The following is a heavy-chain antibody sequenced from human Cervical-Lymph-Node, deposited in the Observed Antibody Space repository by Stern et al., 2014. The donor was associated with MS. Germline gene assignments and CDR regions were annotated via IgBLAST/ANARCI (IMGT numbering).Heavy chain of an antibody. J-gene: IGHJ4*02. CDR3: ARAEYGGFISFDY. CDR2: IFDSGST. Sequence: QLQLQESGPRLVRPSETLSLTCSVSGGSLNDHYWSWIRQSPETGLQRIGYIFDSGSTNYNPSLEGRVAMSIDKSKNQFSLMLTSVTAADTAVYFCARAEYGGFISFDYWGQGALVTVSS. V-gene: IGHV4-59*11. D-gene: IGHD5-12*01. CDR1: GGSLNDHY.